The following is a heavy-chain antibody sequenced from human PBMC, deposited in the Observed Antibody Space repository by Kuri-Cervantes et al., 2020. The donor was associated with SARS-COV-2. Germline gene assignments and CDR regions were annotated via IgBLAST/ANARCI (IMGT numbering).Heavy chain of an antibody. J-gene: IGHJ4*02. CDR1: GFTFSSYS. Sequence: GESLRISCAASGFTFSSYSMHWVRQAPGKGLVWVSRINSDGSTTNYADSVKGRFTISRDNAKNTLYLQMSSLRAEDTAVYYCVSGFLSGRITSPGYWGQGTLVTVSS. CDR3: VSGFLSGRITSPGY. V-gene: IGHV3-74*01. CDR2: INSDGSTT. D-gene: IGHD1-14*01.